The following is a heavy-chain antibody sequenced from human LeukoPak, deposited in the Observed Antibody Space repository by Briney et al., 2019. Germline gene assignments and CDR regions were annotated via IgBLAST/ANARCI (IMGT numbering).Heavy chain of an antibody. CDR3: ARIGYSSSSSDY. V-gene: IGHV3-7*01. CDR2: IKQDGSVI. CDR1: GFTFSSYS. Sequence: GGSLRLSCAASGFTFSSYSMSWVRQAPGKGLEWVANIKQDGSVIYYVDSVKGRFIISRDNAKNSVYLQMNSLRGEDTAVYFCARIGYSSSSSDYWGQGTLVTVSS. J-gene: IGHJ4*02. D-gene: IGHD6-6*01.